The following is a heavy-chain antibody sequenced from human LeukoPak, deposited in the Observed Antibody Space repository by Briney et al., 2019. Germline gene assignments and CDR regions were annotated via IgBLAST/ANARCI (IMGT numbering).Heavy chain of an antibody. V-gene: IGHV3-48*01. CDR2: ISSGGSTI. D-gene: IGHD7-27*01. J-gene: IGHJ4*02. CDR3: ARGLGMDY. Sequence: GGSLRLSCAASGFTFSSNSMNWVRQAPGKGLEWISYISSGGSTIYYADSVRGRFTISRDAAKNSLYLQMNSLRAEDTAVYYCARGLGMDYWGPGTLVTVSS. CDR1: GFTFSSNS.